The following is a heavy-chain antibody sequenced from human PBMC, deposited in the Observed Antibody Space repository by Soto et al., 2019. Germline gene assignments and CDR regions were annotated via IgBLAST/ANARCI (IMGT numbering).Heavy chain of an antibody. V-gene: IGHV1-18*01. CDR3: ARDKVAARVAFDI. J-gene: IGHJ3*02. D-gene: IGHD6-6*01. Sequence: ASVKVSCKASGYTFTSYDINWVRQATGQGLEWMGWMSAYNGNTNYAQKLQGRVTMTTDTSTSTAYMELRSLRSDDTAVYYCARDKVAARVAFDIWGQGTMVTVSS. CDR2: MSAYNGNT. CDR1: GYTFTSYD.